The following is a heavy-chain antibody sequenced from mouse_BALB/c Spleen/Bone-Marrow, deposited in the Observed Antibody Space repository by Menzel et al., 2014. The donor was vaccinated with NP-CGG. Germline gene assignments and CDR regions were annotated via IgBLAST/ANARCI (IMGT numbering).Heavy chain of an antibody. CDR2: INPYNGVT. CDR3: GRWAN. V-gene: IGHV1-37*01. Sequence: EVQLQQSGPELVKPGASVKISCKASGYSFTDYFMNWVKQSHGKSLEWIGRINPYNGVTFYNQNFKGKATLTVDKSSSIAHMELLSLTSEDSAVYYCGRWANWGQGTTLTVSS. J-gene: IGHJ2*01. CDR1: GYSFTDYF.